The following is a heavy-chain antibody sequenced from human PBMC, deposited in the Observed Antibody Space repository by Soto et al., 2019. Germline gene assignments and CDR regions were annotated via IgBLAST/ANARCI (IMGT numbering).Heavy chain of an antibody. CDR1: GFSFSDYY. J-gene: IGHJ2*01. CDR2: ITSSSSYT. CDR3: AKLRPSYWYFDL. Sequence: ESGGGLVKPGGSLRLSCAASGFSFSDYYMSWIRQAPGKGLEWVSYITSSSSYTNYADSVKGLFTISRDNAKNSLYLQMNSLRAEDTAVYYCAKLRPSYWYFDLWGRGTLVIVSS. D-gene: IGHD1-7*01. V-gene: IGHV3-11*03.